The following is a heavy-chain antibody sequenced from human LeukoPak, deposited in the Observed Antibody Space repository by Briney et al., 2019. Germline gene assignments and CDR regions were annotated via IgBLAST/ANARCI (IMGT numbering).Heavy chain of an antibody. Sequence: GGSLRLSCAASGFTVNSNYMSWVRQAPGKGLECVSVLYSGGTTYYADSVKGRFTISRDNSKNTLYLQMNGLRAEDTAVSYCARGLYGPVPDYWGQGTLVTVSS. CDR1: GFTVNSNY. V-gene: IGHV3-53*01. CDR2: LYSGGTT. D-gene: IGHD4-17*01. J-gene: IGHJ4*02. CDR3: ARGLYGPVPDY.